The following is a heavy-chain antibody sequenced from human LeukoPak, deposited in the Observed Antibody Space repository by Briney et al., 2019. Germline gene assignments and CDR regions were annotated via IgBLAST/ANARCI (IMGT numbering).Heavy chain of an antibody. Sequence: SETLSLTCAVYGGSFSGYYWSWIRQPPGKGLEWIGEINHSGSTNYNPSLKSRVTISVDTSKNQFSLKLSSVTAADTAVYYCARAGWDYYDSSGYTYWYFDLWGRGTLVTVSS. CDR3: ARAGWDYYDSSGYTYWYFDL. CDR1: GGSFSGYY. CDR2: INHSGST. D-gene: IGHD3-22*01. V-gene: IGHV4-34*01. J-gene: IGHJ2*01.